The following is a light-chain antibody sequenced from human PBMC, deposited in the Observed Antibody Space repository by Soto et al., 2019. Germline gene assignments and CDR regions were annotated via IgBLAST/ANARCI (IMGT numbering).Light chain of an antibody. V-gene: IGKV3-15*01. CDR1: QSVRSN. CDR2: DAS. Sequence: EIVMTQSPATLSVSPGERATLSCRASQSVRSNLAWYQQKPGQAPRLLIYDASTRATGIPARFSGSGSGTDFTLTVSSLQSEDFGVNFCQQYNNWPPLTFGGGTKVEIK. CDR3: QQYNNWPPLT. J-gene: IGKJ4*01.